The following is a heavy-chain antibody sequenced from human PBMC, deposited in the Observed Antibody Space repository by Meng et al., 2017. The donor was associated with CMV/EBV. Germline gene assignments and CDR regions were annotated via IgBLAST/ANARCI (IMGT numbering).Heavy chain of an antibody. Sequence: SVKVSCKASGGTFSSYAISWVRQAPGQGLEWMGGIIPIFGTAKYAQKFQGRVTITTDESTSTAYMELSSLRSEDTAVYYCARDRGDCSSTSCLDAFDIWGQGTMVTVSS. D-gene: IGHD2-2*01. CDR2: IIPIFGTA. V-gene: IGHV1-69*05. CDR1: GGTFSSYA. CDR3: ARDRGDCSSTSCLDAFDI. J-gene: IGHJ3*02.